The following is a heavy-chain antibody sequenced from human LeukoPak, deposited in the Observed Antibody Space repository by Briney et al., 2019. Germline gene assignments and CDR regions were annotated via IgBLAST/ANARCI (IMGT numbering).Heavy chain of an antibody. V-gene: IGHV1-2*02. CDR1: GYTFTGYY. CDR3: ARSQLTPGFYMDV. Sequence: ASVKVSCKASGYTFTGYYMHWVRQAPGQGLEWMGWINPNSGGTNYAQKFLGRVTMTRDTSISTAYMELSRLRSDDTAVYYCARSQLTPGFYMDVWGKGTTVTVSS. D-gene: IGHD2-2*01. J-gene: IGHJ6*03. CDR2: INPNSGGT.